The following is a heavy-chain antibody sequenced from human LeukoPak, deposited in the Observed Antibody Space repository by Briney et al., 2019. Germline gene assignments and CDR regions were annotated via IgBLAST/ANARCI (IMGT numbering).Heavy chain of an antibody. Sequence: GGSLRLSCAASGFTFSNYGIHWVRQAPGKGLEWVAFIRYDGSNKYYADSVKGRFTISRDNSKNTLYLQMNSLRAEDTAVYYCAKDVDVVTSALDYWGQGTLVTVSS. V-gene: IGHV3-30*02. J-gene: IGHJ4*02. CDR3: AKDVDVVTSALDY. CDR2: IRYDGSNK. CDR1: GFTFSNYG. D-gene: IGHD2-2*01.